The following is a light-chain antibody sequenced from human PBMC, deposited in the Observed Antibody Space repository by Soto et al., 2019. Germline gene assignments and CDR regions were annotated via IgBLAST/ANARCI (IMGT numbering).Light chain of an antibody. J-gene: IGKJ1*01. CDR2: DTS. Sequence: EIMLTQSPATLSLYPGERATLSCRASQSVSSYLAWYQQKPGQAPRLLIYDTSTRATGVPARFSGSRSGPEFTLTIISLQSEDFAVYYCQQYNNWPRTFGQGTKVDI. V-gene: IGKV3-15*01. CDR3: QQYNNWPRT. CDR1: QSVSSY.